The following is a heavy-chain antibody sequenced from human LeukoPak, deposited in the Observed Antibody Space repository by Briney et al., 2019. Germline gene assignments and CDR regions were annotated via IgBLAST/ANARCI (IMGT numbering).Heavy chain of an antibody. CDR3: AIADYGDYGARIDYYGMDV. Sequence: SETLSLTCAVYGGSFSGYYWSWIRQPPGRGLEWIGEINHSGSTNYNPSLKSRATISVDTSKNQFSLKLSSVTAADTAVYYCAIADYGDYGARIDYYGMDVWGQGTTVTVSS. J-gene: IGHJ6*02. CDR2: INHSGST. CDR1: GGSFSGYY. D-gene: IGHD4-17*01. V-gene: IGHV4-34*01.